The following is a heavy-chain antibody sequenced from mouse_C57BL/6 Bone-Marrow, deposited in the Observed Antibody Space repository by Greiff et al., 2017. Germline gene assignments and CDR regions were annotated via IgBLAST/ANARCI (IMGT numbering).Heavy chain of an antibody. V-gene: IGHV1-42*01. D-gene: IGHD1-3*01. Sequence: EVQLQQSGPELVKPGASVKISCKASGYSFTGYYMNWVKQSPEKSLEWIGEINPSTGGTTYNQKFKAKATLTVDKSSSTAYMQLKSLTSEDSAVYYCARKNDIRWGWYVDVWGTGTTVTVSS. CDR1: GYSFTGYY. CDR2: INPSTGGT. CDR3: ARKNDIRWGWYVDV. J-gene: IGHJ1*03.